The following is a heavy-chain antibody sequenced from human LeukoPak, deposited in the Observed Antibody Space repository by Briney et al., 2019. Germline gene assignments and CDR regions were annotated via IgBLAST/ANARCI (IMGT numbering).Heavy chain of an antibody. CDR1: GGSISSGGYY. V-gene: IGHV4-39*07. CDR2: INHSGST. J-gene: IGHJ4*02. D-gene: IGHD6-6*01. Sequence: RSSETLSLTCTVSGGSISSGGYYWSWIRQPPGKGLEWIGEINHSGSTNYNPSLKSRVTISVDTSKNQFSLKLSSVTAADTAVYYCARGTRKGIAARPVPTQKRIYYFDYWGQGTLVTVSS. CDR3: ARGTRKGIAARPVPTQKRIYYFDY.